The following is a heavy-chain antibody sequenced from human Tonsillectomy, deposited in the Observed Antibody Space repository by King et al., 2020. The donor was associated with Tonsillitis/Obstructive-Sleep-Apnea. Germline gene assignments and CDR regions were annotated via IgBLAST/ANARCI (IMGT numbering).Heavy chain of an antibody. D-gene: IGHD3-22*01. CDR1: AGSISSYY. Sequence: QLQESGPGLVKPSETLSLTCTVSAGSISSYYWSWIRQPPGKGLEWIGYIYYSGSTSYNPSLKSRVTISVDTSKNQFSLKLSSVTAADTAVYYCARVLLAYYDTSGYYWYFDLWGRGTLVTVSS. CDR3: ARVLLAYYDTSGYYWYFDL. J-gene: IGHJ2*01. V-gene: IGHV4-59*01. CDR2: IYYSGST.